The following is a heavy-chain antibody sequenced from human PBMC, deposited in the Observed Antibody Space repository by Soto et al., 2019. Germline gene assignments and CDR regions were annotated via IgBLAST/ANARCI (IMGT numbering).Heavy chain of an antibody. Sequence: EVQLVESGGGLVQLGESLRLSCAASGFTFHDYWMHCVRQVPGKGLVWVSRINTNGSSTSYADSVKGRFTISRDNAKNTLSLQMSSLRVEDTAMYYCARGGPYKYGPRGSRVADFWGQGTLVTVS. V-gene: IGHV3-74*01. CDR3: ARGGPYKYGPRGSRVADF. J-gene: IGHJ4*02. CDR2: INTNGSST. CDR1: GFTFHDYW. D-gene: IGHD5-18*01.